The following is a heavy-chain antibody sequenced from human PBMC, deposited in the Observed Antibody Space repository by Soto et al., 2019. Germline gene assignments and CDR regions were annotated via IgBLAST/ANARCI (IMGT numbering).Heavy chain of an antibody. V-gene: IGHV1-18*01. D-gene: IGHD2-2*01. CDR1: GYTFTSYG. CDR3: ARDHPIVVVPAATFPI. Sequence: ASVKVSCKASGYTFTSYGISWVRQAPGQGLVWMGWISAYNGNTNYAQKLQGRVTMTTDTSTSTAYMELRSLRSDDTAVYYCARDHPIVVVPAATFPIWGQGTMVTVSS. CDR2: ISAYNGNT. J-gene: IGHJ3*02.